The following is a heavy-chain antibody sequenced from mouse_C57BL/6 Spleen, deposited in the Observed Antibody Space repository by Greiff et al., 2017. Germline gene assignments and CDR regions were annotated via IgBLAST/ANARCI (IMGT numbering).Heavy chain of an antibody. CDR2: INPNNGGT. J-gene: IGHJ2*01. V-gene: IGHV1-18*01. Sequence: EVQLQQSGPELVKPGASVKIPCKASGYTFTDYNMDWVKQSHGKSLEWIGDINPNNGGTIYNQKFKGKATLTVDKSSSTAYMELRGLTSEDTAVYYCARFYYGSSYGYFDYWGQGTTLTVSS. CDR3: ARFYYGSSYGYFDY. D-gene: IGHD1-1*01. CDR1: GYTFTDYN.